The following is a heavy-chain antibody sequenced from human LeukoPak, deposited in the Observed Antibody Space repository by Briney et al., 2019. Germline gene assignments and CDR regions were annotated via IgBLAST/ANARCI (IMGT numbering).Heavy chain of an antibody. CDR2: IKQDGGEK. Sequence: GGSLRLSCAASEFTFSSYWMSWVRQAPGKGLEWAANIKQDGGEKYYLDSVKGRFTVSRDNAKNTLYLRMNSLRAEDTAVYYCARGGLTGTTIPYFDYWGQGTLVTVSS. CDR1: EFTFSSYW. J-gene: IGHJ4*02. D-gene: IGHD1-7*01. CDR3: ARGGLTGTTIPYFDY. V-gene: IGHV3-7*01.